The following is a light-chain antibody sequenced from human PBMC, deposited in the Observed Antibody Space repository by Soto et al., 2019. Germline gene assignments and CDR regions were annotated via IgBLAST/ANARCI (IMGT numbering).Light chain of an antibody. J-gene: IGKJ2*01. CDR1: QSVSSSY. CDR2: GAS. CDR3: QQYGSSPYT. Sequence: EIVLTQSAGTLSLSPGERATLSCRASQSVSSSYLAWYQQKPGEAPRLLIYGASRRATGIPDRFSSSGSGTDFTLTISRLEPEDFAVYYCQQYGSSPYTCGQETQLEMK. V-gene: IGKV3-20*01.